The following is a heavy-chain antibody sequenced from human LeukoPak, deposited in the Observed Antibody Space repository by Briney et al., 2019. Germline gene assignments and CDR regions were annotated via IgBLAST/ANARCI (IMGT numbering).Heavy chain of an antibody. V-gene: IGHV3-74*01. D-gene: IGHD1-26*01. CDR2: INSDGSST. CDR3: ARRGGSPVIYYFDY. CDR1: EFTFISYW. Sequence: GGPLSLSCAASEFTFISYWMHWVRQAPGKGLVWFSRINSDGSSTSYADSVKGRFTISRDNAKNTLYLQMNSLRAEDTAVYYCARRGGSPVIYYFDYWGQGTLVTVSS. J-gene: IGHJ4*02.